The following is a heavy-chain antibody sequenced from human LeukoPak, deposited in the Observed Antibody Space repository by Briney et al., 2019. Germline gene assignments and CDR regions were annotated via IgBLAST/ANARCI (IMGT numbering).Heavy chain of an antibody. CDR1: GGSISSGGYS. CDR2: NYHSGST. CDR3: ARRKNAFDI. J-gene: IGHJ3*02. V-gene: IGHV4-30-2*01. Sequence: SETLSLTCAVSGGSISSGGYSWSWIRQPPGKGLEWIGYNYHSGSTYYNPSLKSRVTISVDRSKNQFSLKLSSVTAADTAVYYCARRKNAFDIWGQGTMVIVSS.